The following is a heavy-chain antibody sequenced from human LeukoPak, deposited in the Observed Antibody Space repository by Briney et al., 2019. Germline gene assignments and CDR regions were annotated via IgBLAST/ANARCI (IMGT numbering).Heavy chain of an antibody. D-gene: IGHD3-10*01. CDR1: GGSISSSSYY. CDR3: ARDITMVRGVKGGY. V-gene: IGHV4-39*02. Sequence: PSETLSLTCTVSGGSISSSSYYWGWLRQPPGKGLEWIGSIYYSGSTYYNPSLKSRVTISVDTSKNQFSLKLSSVTAADTAVYYCARDITMVRGVKGGYWGQGTLVTVSS. J-gene: IGHJ4*02. CDR2: IYYSGST.